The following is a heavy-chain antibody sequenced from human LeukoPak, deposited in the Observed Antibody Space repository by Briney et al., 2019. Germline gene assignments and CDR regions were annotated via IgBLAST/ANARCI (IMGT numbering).Heavy chain of an antibody. Sequence: VASVKVSCKTSGYTFIGNYMHWVRQAPGQGLEWMGWIDPNSGGTNYAQKFQGRVTMTRDTSINTAYVQLSRLRSDDTAVYYCARDSGYGDGDDAFDIWGQGTMVTVSS. CDR2: IDPNSGGT. CDR1: GYTFIGNY. CDR3: ARDSGYGDGDDAFDI. J-gene: IGHJ3*02. V-gene: IGHV1-2*02. D-gene: IGHD4-17*01.